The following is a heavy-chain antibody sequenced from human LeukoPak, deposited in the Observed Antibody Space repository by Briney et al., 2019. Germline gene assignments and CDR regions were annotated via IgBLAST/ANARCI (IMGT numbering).Heavy chain of an antibody. Sequence: SETLSLTCAVSGGSISSHNWWSWVRQPPGKGLEWIGEIYHSGSTNYNPSLKSRVTISVDKSNNQFSLKLTSVTAADTAVYYCASRKGPNGDFEYWGQGTLVTVSS. CDR3: ASRKGPNGDFEY. CDR2: IYHSGST. D-gene: IGHD2-8*01. J-gene: IGHJ4*02. CDR1: GGSISSHNW. V-gene: IGHV4-4*02.